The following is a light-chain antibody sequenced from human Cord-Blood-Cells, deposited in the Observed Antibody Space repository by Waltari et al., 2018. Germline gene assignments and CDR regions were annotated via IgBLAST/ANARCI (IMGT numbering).Light chain of an antibody. CDR3: QQYYSTPLT. J-gene: IGKJ4*01. CDR2: WAS. V-gene: IGKV4-1*01. CDR1: QSVLYSSNNKNY. Sequence: DIVMTQSPDSLAVSLGERATIKCKSSQSVLYSSNNKNYLALYKQKPGQHPKLLVYWASTRESGVPDRFSGSGSGTDFTLTISSLQAEDVAVYYCQQYYSTPLTFGGGTKVEIK.